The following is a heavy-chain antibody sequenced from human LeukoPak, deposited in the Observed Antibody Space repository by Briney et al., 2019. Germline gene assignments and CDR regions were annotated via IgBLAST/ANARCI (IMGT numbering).Heavy chain of an antibody. CDR3: ARAGANWGYYFDY. Sequence: SETLSLTCTVSGGSISSYYWSWIRQPPGQGLEWIGYMYYSGSTNYNPSLKSRVTISVDTSKNQFSLMLSSVTAADTAVYYCARAGANWGYYFDYWGQGTLVTVSS. CDR2: MYYSGST. CDR1: GGSISSYY. J-gene: IGHJ4*02. V-gene: IGHV4-59*01. D-gene: IGHD7-27*01.